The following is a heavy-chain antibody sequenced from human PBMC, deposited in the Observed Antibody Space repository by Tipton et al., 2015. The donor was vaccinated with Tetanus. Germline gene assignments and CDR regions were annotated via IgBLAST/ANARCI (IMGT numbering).Heavy chain of an antibody. D-gene: IGHD3-16*01. V-gene: IGHV3-23*01. CDR2: VSHSGEST. CDR1: GFTFSKDD. Sequence: SLRLSCTGTGFTFSKDDMSWVRQGPGKGLELVAIVSHSGESTHFADSVRGCFTLSRNNSKKTIYLQMKNLRAEDTAVYYCTTDRCVLYDHFWGIQRPGLVSWGQGTLVIVSS. CDR3: TTDRCVLYDHFWGIQRPGLVS. J-gene: IGHJ5*02.